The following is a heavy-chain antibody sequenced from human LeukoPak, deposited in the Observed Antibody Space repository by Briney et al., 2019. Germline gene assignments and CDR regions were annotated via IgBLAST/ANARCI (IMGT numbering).Heavy chain of an antibody. CDR2: IYYSGST. V-gene: IGHV4-31*03. J-gene: IGHJ6*02. D-gene: IGHD2-2*01. Sequence: SQTLSLTCTVSGGSISSGGYYWSWIRQHPGKGLEGIGYIYYSGSTYYNPSLKSRVTISVDTSKNQFSLKLSSVTAADTAVYYCAREVRCSSTSCYDYYYGMDVWGQGTTVTVSS. CDR3: AREVRCSSTSCYDYYYGMDV. CDR1: GGSISSGGYY.